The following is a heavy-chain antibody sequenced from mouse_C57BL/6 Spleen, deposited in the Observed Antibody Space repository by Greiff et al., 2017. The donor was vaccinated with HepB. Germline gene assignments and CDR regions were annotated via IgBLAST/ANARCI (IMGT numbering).Heavy chain of an antibody. Sequence: QVQLQQSGPELVKPGASVKISCKASGYAFSSSWMNWVKQRPGKGLEWIGRIYPGDGDTNYNGKFKGKATLTADKSSSTAYMQLSSLTSEDSAVYYCARIYYGSSYGYYAMDYWGQGTSVTVSS. CDR2: IYPGDGDT. CDR3: ARIYYGSSYGYYAMDY. J-gene: IGHJ4*01. D-gene: IGHD1-1*01. V-gene: IGHV1-82*01. CDR1: GYAFSSSW.